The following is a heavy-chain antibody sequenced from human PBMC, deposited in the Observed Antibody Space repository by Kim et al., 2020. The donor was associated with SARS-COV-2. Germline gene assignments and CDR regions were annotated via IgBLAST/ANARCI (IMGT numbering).Heavy chain of an antibody. D-gene: IGHD2-21*01. CDR2: ISGSGETT. CDR3: AKGDCGSDNCYPINH. CDR1: GFTFTDHA. V-gene: IGHV3-23*01. Sequence: GGSLRLSCAASGFTFTDHAMNWVRQAPGRGLEWFSGISGSGETTYYADSVKARFTISRDNFKNTLYLQMIGLRAEDTAIYYCAKGDCGSDNCYPINHWGQGTLVTVSS. J-gene: IGHJ4*02.